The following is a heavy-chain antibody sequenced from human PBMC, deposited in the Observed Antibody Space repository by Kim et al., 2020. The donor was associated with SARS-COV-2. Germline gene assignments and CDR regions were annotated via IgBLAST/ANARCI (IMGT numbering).Heavy chain of an antibody. J-gene: IGHJ4*02. V-gene: IGHV3-21*01. CDR2: YM. D-gene: IGHD2-15*01. CDR3: ARRAATGASDY. Sequence: YMYDADSVKGRFTISRDNAKNSLYLQMTSLRAEDTAVYYCARRAATGASDYWGQGTLVTVSS.